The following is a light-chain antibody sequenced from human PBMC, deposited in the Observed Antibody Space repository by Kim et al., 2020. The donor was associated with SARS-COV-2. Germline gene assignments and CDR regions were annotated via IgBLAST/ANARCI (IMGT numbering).Light chain of an antibody. CDR1: EDSIARNY. Sequence: KTVTISCARREDSIARNYVQWYQQRPGSAPTTVIYEDNQRPSGVPDRFSGSIDSSSNSASLTISGLKTEDEADYYCQSYDSSNHWVFGGGTQLTVL. CDR3: QSYDSSNHWV. V-gene: IGLV6-57*03. CDR2: EDN. J-gene: IGLJ3*02.